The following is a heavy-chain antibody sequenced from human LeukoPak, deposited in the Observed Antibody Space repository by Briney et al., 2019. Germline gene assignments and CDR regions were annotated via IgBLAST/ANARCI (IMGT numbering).Heavy chain of an antibody. D-gene: IGHD3-22*01. CDR2: IYYSGST. Sequence: SETLSLTCTVSGGSISSYYWSWLRQPPGKGLEWIGYIYYSGSTNYNPSLKSRVTISVDTSKNQFSLKLSSVTAADTAVYYCARGVGDYYDSSGYYLGNWFDPWGQGTLVTVSS. V-gene: IGHV4-59*01. J-gene: IGHJ5*02. CDR3: ARGVGDYYDSSGYYLGNWFDP. CDR1: GGSISSYY.